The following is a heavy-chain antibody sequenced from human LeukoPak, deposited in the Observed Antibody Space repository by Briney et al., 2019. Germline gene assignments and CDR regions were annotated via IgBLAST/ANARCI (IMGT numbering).Heavy chain of an antibody. CDR3: AREGRSGYDLTAYYGMDV. CDR2: ISSSGSTI. D-gene: IGHD5-12*01. J-gene: IGHJ6*04. Sequence: GGSLRLSCAASGFTFSSYEMNWVRQAPGKGLEWVSYISSSGSTIYYADSVKGRFTISRDNAKNSLYVQMNSLRAEDTAVYYCAREGRSGYDLTAYYGMDVWGKGTTVTVSS. V-gene: IGHV3-48*03. CDR1: GFTFSSYE.